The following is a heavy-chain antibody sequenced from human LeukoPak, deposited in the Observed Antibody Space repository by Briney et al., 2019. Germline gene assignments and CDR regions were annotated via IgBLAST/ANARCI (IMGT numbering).Heavy chain of an antibody. D-gene: IGHD1-26*01. Sequence: GRSLRLSCAASGFTFSSYAMHWVRQAPGKGLEWVAVISYDGSNKYYADSVKGRFTISRDNSKNTLYLQMNSLRAEDTAVYYCARGDSGSSPFDYWGQGTLVTVSS. J-gene: IGHJ4*02. CDR3: ARGDSGSSPFDY. CDR2: ISYDGSNK. V-gene: IGHV3-30-3*01. CDR1: GFTFSSYA.